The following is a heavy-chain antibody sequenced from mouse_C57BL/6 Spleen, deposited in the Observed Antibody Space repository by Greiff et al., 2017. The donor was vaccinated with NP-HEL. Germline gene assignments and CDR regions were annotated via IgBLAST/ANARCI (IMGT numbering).Heavy chain of an antibody. V-gene: IGHV5-16*01. CDR3: ARVYDGYYPLDY. D-gene: IGHD2-3*01. CDR2: INYDGSST. CDR1: GFTFSDYY. J-gene: IGHJ2*01. Sequence: EVHLVESEGGLVQPGSSMKLSCTASGFTFSDYYMAWVRQVPEKGLEWVANINYDGSSTYYLDSLKSRFIISRDNAKNILYLQMSSLKSEDTATYYCARVYDGYYPLDYWGQGTTLTVSS.